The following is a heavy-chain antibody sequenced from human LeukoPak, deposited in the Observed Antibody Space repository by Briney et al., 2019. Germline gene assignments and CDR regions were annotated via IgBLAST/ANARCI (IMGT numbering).Heavy chain of an antibody. CDR3: ARDHEYTRNPPPIAAGY. J-gene: IGHJ4*02. CDR1: GYTFTSYG. CDR2: ISVYNGNT. V-gene: IGHV1-18*01. D-gene: IGHD1-14*01. Sequence: ASVKVSCQASGYTFTSYGICWVRQAPGQGLDGMGWISVYNGNTNFAQKFQGRVTLTTDTSTSTASMELRSLRSDDTAVYYCARDHEYTRNPPPIAAGYWGQGTLVTASS.